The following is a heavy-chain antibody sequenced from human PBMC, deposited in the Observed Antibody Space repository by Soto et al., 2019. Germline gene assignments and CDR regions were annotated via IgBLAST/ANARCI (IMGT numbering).Heavy chain of an antibody. CDR2: ISYDGSNK. D-gene: IGHD3-22*01. V-gene: IGHV3-30*18. CDR1: GFTFSSYG. CDR3: AKATMIVSDAFDI. Sequence: GGSLRLSCAASGFTFSSYGMHWVRQAPGKGLEWVAVISYDGSNKYYADSVKGRFTISRDNSKNTLYLQMNSLRAEDTAVYYCAKATMIVSDAFDIWGQGTMVTVSS. J-gene: IGHJ3*02.